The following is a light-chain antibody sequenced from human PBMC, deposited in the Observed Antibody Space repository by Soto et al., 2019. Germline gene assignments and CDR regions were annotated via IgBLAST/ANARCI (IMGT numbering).Light chain of an antibody. CDR3: GSSAPSRTFV. CDR2: EGG. V-gene: IGLV2-23*01. CDR1: SSAVGSYRF. J-gene: IGLJ1*01. Sequence: QSALTQPASVSGSPGQSITISCTGSSSAVGSYRFVSWYQHHPGKVPKLIIYEGGKRPSGVSNRFSGSEPGNTASPTISGLQAEDEADYYCGSSAPSRTFVFGTGTKLTVL.